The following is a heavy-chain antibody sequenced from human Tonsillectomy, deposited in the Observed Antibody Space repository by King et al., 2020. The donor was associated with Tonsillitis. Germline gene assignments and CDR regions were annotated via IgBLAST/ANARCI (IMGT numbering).Heavy chain of an antibody. J-gene: IGHJ4*02. CDR1: GYTFSNYG. V-gene: IGHV1-18*04. CDR3: AGDGVDYGDFLGYDY. CDR2: ISTYNGNT. D-gene: IGHD4-17*01. Sequence: QLVQSGAEVRKPGASVKVSCKASGYTFSNYGISWLRQAPGQGLEWMGWISTYNGNTNYAQNVQGRVTMTTDTSTSTAYMDLRSLRSDDTAVYYCAGDGVDYGDFLGYDYWGQGTLVTVSS.